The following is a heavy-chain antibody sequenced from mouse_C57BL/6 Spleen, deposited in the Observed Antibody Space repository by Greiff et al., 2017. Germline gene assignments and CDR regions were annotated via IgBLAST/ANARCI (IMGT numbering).Heavy chain of an antibody. J-gene: IGHJ3*01. Sequence: EVKVVESGGGLVQSGRSLRLSCATSGFTFSDFYMEWVRQAPGKGLEWIAASRNKANDYTTEYSVSVKGRFIVSRDTSQSILYLQMNALRAEDTAIYYCARDAYGSGYSFAYGGQGTLVTVSA. CDR1: GFTFSDFY. D-gene: IGHD1-1*01. CDR3: ARDAYGSGYSFAY. CDR2: SRNKANDYTT. V-gene: IGHV7-1*01.